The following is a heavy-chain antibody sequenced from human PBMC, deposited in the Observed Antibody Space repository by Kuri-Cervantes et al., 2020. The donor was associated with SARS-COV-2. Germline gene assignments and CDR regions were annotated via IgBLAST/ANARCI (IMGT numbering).Heavy chain of an antibody. CDR1: GFTFSSYS. J-gene: IGHJ4*02. Sequence: GGSLRLSCAASGFTFSSYSMNWVRQAPGKGLEWVSYISSSSSTIYYADSVRGRFTISRDNAKNSLYLQMNSLRDEDTAVYYCASGVYEEWELPGEDYRGQGTLVTVSS. CDR2: ISSSSSTI. CDR3: ASGVYEEWELPGEDY. V-gene: IGHV3-48*02. D-gene: IGHD1-26*01.